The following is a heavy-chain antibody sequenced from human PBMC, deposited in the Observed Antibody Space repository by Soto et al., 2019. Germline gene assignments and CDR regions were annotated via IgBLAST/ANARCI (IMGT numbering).Heavy chain of an antibody. CDR3: VRYGVAATY. Sequence: PGGSLRLSCVASGFIFSDYAMTWIRQAPGKGLEWVATISATGGNIEYRESLKGRFTISRDNSKKMVYLQINVLTADDTAVYFCVRYGVAATYWGQGTLVTVSS. CDR2: ISATGGNI. J-gene: IGHJ4*02. CDR1: GFIFSDYA. D-gene: IGHD2-21*02. V-gene: IGHV3-23*01.